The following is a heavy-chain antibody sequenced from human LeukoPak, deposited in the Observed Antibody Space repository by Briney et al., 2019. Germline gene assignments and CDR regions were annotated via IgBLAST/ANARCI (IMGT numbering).Heavy chain of an antibody. CDR1: GFTFSSYG. J-gene: IGHJ6*03. CDR3: ARGGGYSYGDPGGYYMDV. D-gene: IGHD5-18*01. Sequence: PGGSLRLSCAASGFTFSSYGMHWVRQAPGKGLEWVAVISYDGSNKYYADSVKGRFTISRDNAKNTLYLQMNSLRAEDTAVYYCARGGGYSYGDPGGYYMDVWGKGTTVTVSS. V-gene: IGHV3-30*03. CDR2: ISYDGSNK.